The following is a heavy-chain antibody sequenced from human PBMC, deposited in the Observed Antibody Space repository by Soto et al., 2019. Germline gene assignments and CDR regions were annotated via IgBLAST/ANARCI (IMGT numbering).Heavy chain of an antibody. V-gene: IGHV4-31*02. J-gene: IGHJ5*02. Sequence: PSETLSLPWTVSGGSISSSGYYWSWIRQHPGKGLEWIGYIYYSGSTYYNPSLKSRLTISVDASKNQFSLNLSSVTAADTAVYYCARTSGYDSSGYYCFGPWGQGTLVTVSS. CDR1: GGSISSSGYY. CDR2: IYYSGST. CDR3: ARTSGYDSSGYYCFGP. D-gene: IGHD3-22*01.